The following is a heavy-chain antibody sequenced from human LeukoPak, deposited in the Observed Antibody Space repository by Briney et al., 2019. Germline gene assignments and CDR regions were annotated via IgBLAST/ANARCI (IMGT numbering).Heavy chain of an antibody. D-gene: IGHD2-15*01. CDR3: ARDRNYCSSDRCYDAFDI. CDR1: GFTISPFW. V-gene: IGHV3-7*01. J-gene: IGHJ3*02. Sequence: GGSLRLSCAASGFTISPFWMPWVRQAPGKGLEWVANIRGDGSRLYYVDSVKGRFTISRDNAKSSLYLQMSNLRADDTSVYYCARDRNYCSSDRCYDAFDIWGQGTMVTVSS. CDR2: IRGDGSRL.